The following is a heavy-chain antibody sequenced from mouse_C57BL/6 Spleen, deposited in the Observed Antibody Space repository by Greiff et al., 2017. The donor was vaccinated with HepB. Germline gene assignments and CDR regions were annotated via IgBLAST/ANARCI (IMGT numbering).Heavy chain of an antibody. CDR3: ARRDDYYGSSYLDY. D-gene: IGHD1-1*01. Sequence: VQLQQSGAELVKPGASVKISCKASGYAFSSYWMNWVKQRPGKGLEWIGQIYPGDGDTNYNGKFKGKATLTADKSSSTAYMQLSGLTSEESAVYFCARRDDYYGSSYLDYWGQGTTLTVSS. J-gene: IGHJ2*01. CDR2: IYPGDGDT. V-gene: IGHV1-80*01. CDR1: GYAFSSYW.